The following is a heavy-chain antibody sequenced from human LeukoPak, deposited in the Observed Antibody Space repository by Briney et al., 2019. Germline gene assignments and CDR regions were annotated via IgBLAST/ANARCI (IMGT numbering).Heavy chain of an antibody. CDR2: IIPNFGTA. CDR3: ARDGESYMDV. CDR1: GGTFSSYA. V-gene: IGHV1-69*05. D-gene: IGHD7-27*01. J-gene: IGHJ6*03. Sequence: ASVKVSCKASGGTFSSYAISWVRQAPGQGLEWMGGIIPNFGTANYAQKFQGRVTITTDESTSTAYMELSNLRSEDTAVYYCARDGESYMDVWGKGTTVTVSS.